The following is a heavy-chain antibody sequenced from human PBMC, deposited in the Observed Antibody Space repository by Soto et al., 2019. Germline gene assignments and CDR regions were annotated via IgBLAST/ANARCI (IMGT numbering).Heavy chain of an antibody. Sequence: EVQLVESGGGLVQPGRSLRLSCAASGFTFDDYAMHWVRQAPGKGLAWVSGISWNSGRIGYADSVKGRFTISRDNAKNSLFLQMSSLRVEDTALYYCVKDSAGSCCTFYLDYWGQGALVTVSS. J-gene: IGHJ4*02. CDR1: GFTFDDYA. D-gene: IGHD1-1*01. CDR2: ISWNSGRI. V-gene: IGHV3-9*01. CDR3: VKDSAGSCCTFYLDY.